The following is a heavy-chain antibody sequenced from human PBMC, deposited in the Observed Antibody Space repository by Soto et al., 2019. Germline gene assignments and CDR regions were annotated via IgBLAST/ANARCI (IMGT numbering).Heavy chain of an antibody. D-gene: IGHD3-3*01. CDR3: ARGRFNAFGI. Sequence: QVQLQQSGPGLVKPSQTLSLTCAISGDSVSSNSVAWNWIRQSPSRGLEWLGRTYYRSKWYNDYGVTVKGRSTINPDISKNQFSLQLNSVTPEDTAVYYCARGRFNAFGIWGQGTMVTVSS. CDR1: GDSVSSNSVA. CDR2: TYYRSKWYN. V-gene: IGHV6-1*01. J-gene: IGHJ3*02.